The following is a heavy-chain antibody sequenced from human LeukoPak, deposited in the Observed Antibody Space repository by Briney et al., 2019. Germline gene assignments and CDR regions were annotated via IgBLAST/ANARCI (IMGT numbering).Heavy chain of an antibody. D-gene: IGHD4-17*01. J-gene: IGHJ4*02. CDR3: ARAYADYVPFDY. CDR2: INPSGGST. V-gene: IGHV1-46*01. CDR1: GYTFTSYY. Sequence: ASVKVSRKASGYTFTSYYMHWVRQAPGQGLEWMGIINPSGGSTTYAQKFQGRVTMTRDTSTRTVYMELSSLRSEDTAVYYCARAYADYVPFDYWGQGTLVTVSS.